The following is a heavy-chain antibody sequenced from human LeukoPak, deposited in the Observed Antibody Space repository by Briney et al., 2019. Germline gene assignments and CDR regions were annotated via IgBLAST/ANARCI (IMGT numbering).Heavy chain of an antibody. Sequence: GGSLRLSCAASGFTFSSYTMNWVRQAPGKGLEWVSSIAGSSGYISYADSVKGRFTISRDNAKKSLYLQMTSLTAEDTAVYYCARDRGAYCGGDCYLGFDYWGRGTLVTASS. D-gene: IGHD2-21*02. CDR1: GFTFSSYT. J-gene: IGHJ4*01. CDR3: ARDRGAYCGGDCYLGFDY. V-gene: IGHV3-21*01. CDR2: IAGSSGYI.